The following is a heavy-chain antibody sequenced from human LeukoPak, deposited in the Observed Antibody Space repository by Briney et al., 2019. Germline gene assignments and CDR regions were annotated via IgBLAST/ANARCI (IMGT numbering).Heavy chain of an antibody. D-gene: IGHD6-19*01. V-gene: IGHV3-21*01. J-gene: IGHJ1*01. CDR3: ARDEYSSGWY. CDR1: GFTFSSYS. Sequence: GGSLRLSCAASGFTFSSYSMNWVRQAPEKGLEWVSCISSSSRYIYYSDSVKGRFTISRDNAKNSLCLQMNSPRAEDTAVYYCARDEYSSGWYLGQGTLVTVSS. CDR2: ISSSSRYI.